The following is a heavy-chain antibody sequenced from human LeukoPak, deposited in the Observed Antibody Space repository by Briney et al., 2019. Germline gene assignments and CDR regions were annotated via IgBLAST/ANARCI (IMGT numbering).Heavy chain of an antibody. CDR1: GFTVSSNS. CDR3: ARDLSQWYDYVWGSYRSKYYFDY. D-gene: IGHD3-16*02. J-gene: IGHJ4*02. V-gene: IGHV3-20*04. Sequence: GGSLRLSCTVSGFTVSSNSMSWVRQAPGKGLEWVSGINWNGGSTGYADSVKGRFTISRDNAKNSLYLQMNSLRAEDTALYYCARDLSQWYDYVWGSYRSKYYFDYWGQGTLVTVSS. CDR2: INWNGGST.